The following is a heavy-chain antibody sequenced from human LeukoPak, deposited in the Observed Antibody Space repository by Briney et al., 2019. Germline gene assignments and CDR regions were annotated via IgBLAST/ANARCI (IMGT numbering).Heavy chain of an antibody. Sequence: ASVKVSFKASGYTFTSYYMHWVRQAPGQGLEWMGIINPSGGSTSYAQKFQGRVTMTRDMSTSTVYMELSSLRSGDTAVYYCARAPYPAMGSLDAFDIWGQGTMVTVSS. D-gene: IGHD5-18*01. J-gene: IGHJ3*02. CDR2: INPSGGST. CDR3: ARAPYPAMGSLDAFDI. V-gene: IGHV1-46*01. CDR1: GYTFTSYY.